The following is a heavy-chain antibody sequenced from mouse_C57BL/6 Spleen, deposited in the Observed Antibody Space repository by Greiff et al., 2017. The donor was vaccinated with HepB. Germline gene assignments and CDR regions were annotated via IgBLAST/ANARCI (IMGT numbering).Heavy chain of an antibody. V-gene: IGHV5-17*01. CDR3: ATGDYYAMDY. J-gene: IGHJ4*01. Sequence: EVKLQESGGGLVKPGGSLKLSCAASGFTFSDYGMHWVRQAPEKGLEWVAYISSGSSTIYYADTVKGRFTISRDNAKNTLFLQMTSLRSEDTAMYYCATGDYYAMDYWGQGTSVTVSS. CDR1: GFTFSDYG. CDR2: ISSGSSTI.